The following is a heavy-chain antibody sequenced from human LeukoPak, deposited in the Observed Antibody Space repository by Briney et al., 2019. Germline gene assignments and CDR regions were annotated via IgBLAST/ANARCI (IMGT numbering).Heavy chain of an antibody. CDR2: IKSKTDGGTT. Sequence: GGSLRLSCAASGFTFSNAWMSWVRQAPGKGLESVVRIKSKTDGGTTDYAAPVKGRFTISRDDSKNTLYLQMNSLKTEDTAVYYCTTRIAAAGPSYWGQGTLVTVSS. CDR1: GFTFSNAW. D-gene: IGHD6-13*01. CDR3: TTRIAAAGPSY. V-gene: IGHV3-15*01. J-gene: IGHJ4*02.